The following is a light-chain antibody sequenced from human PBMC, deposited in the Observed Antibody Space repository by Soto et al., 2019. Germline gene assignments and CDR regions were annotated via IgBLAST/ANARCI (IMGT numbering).Light chain of an antibody. J-gene: IGKJ3*01. CDR1: QSISAY. Sequence: DIQMTQSPSSMSASVGDRVTITWGASQSISAYLNWYQQKPGKAPKLLIYAASSLQSGVPSTFSGSGSGTDFNLTISSLQPEDFATYYCQESYSTTSVTFGPGTKVDI. V-gene: IGKV1-39*01. CDR2: AAS. CDR3: QESYSTTSVT.